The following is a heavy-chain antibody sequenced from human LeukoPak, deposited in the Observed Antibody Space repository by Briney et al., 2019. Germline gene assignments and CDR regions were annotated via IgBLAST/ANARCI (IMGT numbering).Heavy chain of an antibody. J-gene: IGHJ3*02. CDR2: IYYSGST. CDR3: AREAESGYSYAFDI. Sequence: SETLSLTCTVSGGSISNDYWSWIRQPPGKGLEWIGYIYYSGSTNYNPSLKSRVTISVDTSKNQFSLKLSSVTAADTAVYYCAREAESGYSYAFDIWGQGTMVTVSS. D-gene: IGHD3-3*01. CDR1: GGSISNDY. V-gene: IGHV4-59*01.